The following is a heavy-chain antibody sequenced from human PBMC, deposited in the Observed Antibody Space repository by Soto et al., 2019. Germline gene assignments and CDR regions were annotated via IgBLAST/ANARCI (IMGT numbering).Heavy chain of an antibody. CDR3: ARSRTTVTPSGFQH. J-gene: IGHJ1*01. V-gene: IGHV4-59*01. CDR1: GGSISSYY. D-gene: IGHD4-17*01. CDR2: IYYSGST. Sequence: SETLSLTCTVSGGSISSYYWSWIRQPPGKGLEWIGYIYYSGSTNYNPSLKSRVTISVDTSKNQFTLKLSSVTAADTAVYYCARSRTTVTPSGFQHWGQGTLVTVSS.